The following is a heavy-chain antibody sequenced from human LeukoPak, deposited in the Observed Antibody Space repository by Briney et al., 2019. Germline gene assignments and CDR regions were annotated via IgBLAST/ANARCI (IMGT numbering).Heavy chain of an antibody. CDR3: ARAMATMYYLDY. CDR2: ISSSSSYI. V-gene: IGHV3-21*01. CDR1: GFTFSSYS. J-gene: IGHJ4*02. D-gene: IGHD5-12*01. Sequence: GGSLRLSCAASGFTFSSYSMNWVRQAPGKGLEWVSSISSSSSYIYYADSVKGRFTISRDNAKNSLYLQMNSLRAEDTAVCYCARAMATMYYLDYWGQGTLVTVSS.